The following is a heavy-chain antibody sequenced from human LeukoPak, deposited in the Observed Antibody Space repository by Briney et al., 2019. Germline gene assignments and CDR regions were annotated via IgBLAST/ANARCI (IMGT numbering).Heavy chain of an antibody. J-gene: IGHJ4*02. Sequence: PGGSLRLSCAASGFTFSSYAMSWVRQAPGTGLEWVSAITAGGTGTYYADSVKGRFTISRDNSKNMLYLQMDSLGAEDTAIYYCVCPRQQLAWYFDYWGQGTLVTVSS. CDR3: VCPRQQLAWYFDY. D-gene: IGHD6-13*01. V-gene: IGHV3-23*01. CDR2: ITAGGTGT. CDR1: GFTFSSYA.